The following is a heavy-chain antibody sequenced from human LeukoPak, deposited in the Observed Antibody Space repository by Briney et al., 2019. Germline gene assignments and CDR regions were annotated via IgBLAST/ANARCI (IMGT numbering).Heavy chain of an antibody. CDR1: GGSISSYY. CDR2: IYYSGST. J-gene: IGHJ4*02. Sequence: SETLSLTCTVSGGSISSYYWSWIRQTPGQGLEWIGYIYYSGSTNYNPSLKSRVTISVDTSKNQFSLKLSSVTAADTAVYFCARHGASGSYLYYFDYWGQGTLVTVSS. CDR3: ARHGASGSYLYYFDY. D-gene: IGHD1-26*01. V-gene: IGHV4-59*08.